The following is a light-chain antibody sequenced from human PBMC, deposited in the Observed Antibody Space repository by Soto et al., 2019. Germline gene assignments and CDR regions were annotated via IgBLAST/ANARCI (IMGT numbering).Light chain of an antibody. Sequence: EIVLTQSPATLSLSPGERATLSCRASQSVSSSYLAWYQQKPGQAPRLLIYGASSRATGIPDRFSGSWSGTDFTLSISRLEPEDFAVYYCGPFVSSPPRTFGQGTKVDIK. CDR2: GAS. J-gene: IGKJ1*01. V-gene: IGKV3-20*01. CDR1: QSVSSSY. CDR3: GPFVSSPPRT.